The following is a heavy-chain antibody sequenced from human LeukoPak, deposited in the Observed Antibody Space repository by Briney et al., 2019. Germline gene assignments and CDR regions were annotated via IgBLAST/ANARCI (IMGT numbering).Heavy chain of an antibody. CDR3: ARDWSGGGSYYLLLRGTFDY. V-gene: IGHV3-30*02. J-gene: IGHJ4*02. D-gene: IGHD1-26*01. CDR2: IRYDGSNK. Sequence: GGSLRLSCAASGFSFSSYGMHWVRQAPGKGLEWVTFIRYDGSNKYYADSVKGRFTISRDNSKNTLYLQMNSLRAEDTAVYYCARDWSGGGSYYLLLRGTFDYWGQGTLVTVSS. CDR1: GFSFSSYG.